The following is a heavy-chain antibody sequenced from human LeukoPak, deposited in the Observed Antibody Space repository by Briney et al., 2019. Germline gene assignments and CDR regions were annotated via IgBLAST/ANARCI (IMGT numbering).Heavy chain of an antibody. CDR1: GGSISSSNYY. D-gene: IGHD3-22*01. V-gene: IGHV4-39*01. CDR2: IYYSGNT. CDR3: ARLLYDSRGYYYFDY. Sequence: SETLSLTCSVSGGSISSSNYYWGWIRQPPGKGLEWIGSIYYSGNTYDNPSLKSRVTISVDTSKNQFSLKLSSVTAADTALYYCARLLYDSRGYYYFDYWGQGTLVTASS. J-gene: IGHJ4*02.